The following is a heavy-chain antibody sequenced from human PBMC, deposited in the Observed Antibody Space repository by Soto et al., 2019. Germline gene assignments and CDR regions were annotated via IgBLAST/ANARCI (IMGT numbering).Heavy chain of an antibody. CDR2: IYYSGST. CDR1: GGSISSSSYY. D-gene: IGHD5-12*01. CDR3: ASSNIVATMALDY. J-gene: IGHJ4*02. Sequence: SETLSLTCTVSGGSISSSSYYWGWIRQPPGKGLEWIGSIYYSGSTYYNPSLKSRVTISVDTSKNQFSLKLSSVTAADTAVYYCASSNIVATMALDYWGQGTLVTVSS. V-gene: IGHV4-39*01.